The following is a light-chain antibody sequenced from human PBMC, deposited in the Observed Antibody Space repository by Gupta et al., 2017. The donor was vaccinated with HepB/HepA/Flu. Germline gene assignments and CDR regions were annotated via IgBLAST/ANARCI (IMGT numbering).Light chain of an antibody. Sequence: EIVMTHSPDSLAVSLAGRATINCKSSQSVLYSSNNKNYLAWYQQKPGQPPKVLIYWASTQESGVPDRFSGGGSGTDFTLTISSLQAEDVAVYYCQQYYSTPRSFGQGTKLEIK. CDR1: QSVLYSSNNKNY. J-gene: IGKJ2*04. CDR3: QQYYSTPRS. CDR2: WAS. V-gene: IGKV4-1*01.